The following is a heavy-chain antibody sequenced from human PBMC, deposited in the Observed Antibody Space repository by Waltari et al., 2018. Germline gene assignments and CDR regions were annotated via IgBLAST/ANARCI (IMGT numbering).Heavy chain of an antibody. CDR1: GFRFSNYW. Sequence: EERLLESGGGLVQPGDSLRLSCAGSGFRFSNYWLNWVRQAPGKGLVWVARIGNDETGISDADSGKGRRNISRDNAKNTVYLQMKRLRVEDTAVYYCARLAPRTYRSPVPGRHYYYGMDVWGQGTTVTVSS. CDR2: IGNDETGI. CDR3: ARLAPRTYRSPVPGRHYYYGMDV. D-gene: IGHD3-10*01. J-gene: IGHJ6*02. V-gene: IGHV3-74*01.